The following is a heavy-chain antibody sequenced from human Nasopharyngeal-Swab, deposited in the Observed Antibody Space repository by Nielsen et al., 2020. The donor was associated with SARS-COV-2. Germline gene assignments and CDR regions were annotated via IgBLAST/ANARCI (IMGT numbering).Heavy chain of an antibody. Sequence: GESLKISCAASGFTFSDYYMSWVRQAPGKGLEWVSSIRGNGVSTYYADSVKGRFTISSDKSKSTLELQMSSLRAGDTAVYYCAKMRDWGDFAFDIWGQGTMVIVSS. CDR3: AKMRDWGDFAFDI. J-gene: IGHJ3*02. CDR1: GFTFSDYY. D-gene: IGHD7-27*01. CDR2: IRGNGVST. V-gene: IGHV3-23*01.